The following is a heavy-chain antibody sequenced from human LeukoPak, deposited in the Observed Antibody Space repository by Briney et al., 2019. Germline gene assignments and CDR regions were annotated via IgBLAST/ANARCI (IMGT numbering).Heavy chain of an antibody. CDR3: AMATRWLNFDY. CDR2: LYSGDTT. CDR1: GFTVNSKY. V-gene: IGHV3-66*01. D-gene: IGHD5-24*01. Sequence: GGSLRLSCAASGFTVNSKYMNWVRQAPGKGLEWVSILYSGDTTHYADSVKGRFVISRDNSKNTLYLQMNSRRAEDTAVYYCAMATRWLNFDYWGQGTLVTVSS. J-gene: IGHJ4*02.